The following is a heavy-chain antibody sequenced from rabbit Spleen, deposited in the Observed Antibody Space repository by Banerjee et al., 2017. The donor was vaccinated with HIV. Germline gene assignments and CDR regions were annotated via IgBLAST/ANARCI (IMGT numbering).Heavy chain of an antibody. CDR3: ARHNAGYDL. CDR1: GLDFSSSYW. J-gene: IGHJ4*01. D-gene: IGHD4-2*01. V-gene: IGHV1S45*01. Sequence: QEQLVEYGGDLVQPEGSLTLTCKASGLDFSSSYWICWVRQAPGKGLEWIGCIYAGSGYTYYATWAKGRFTISKTSSTTVTLQMTSLTAADTATYFCARHNAGYDLWGPGTLVTVS. CDR2: IYAGSGYT.